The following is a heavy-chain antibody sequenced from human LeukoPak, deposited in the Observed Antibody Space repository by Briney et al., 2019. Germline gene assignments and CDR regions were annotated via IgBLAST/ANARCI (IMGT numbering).Heavy chain of an antibody. CDR2: IYSGGST. V-gene: IGHV3-53*01. J-gene: IGHJ4*02. CDR1: GFTVSSSH. CDR3: ARRSPIAGAGPRRLED. D-gene: IGHD6-13*01. Sequence: PGGSLRLSCAASGFTVSSSHMNWVRQAPGKGLEWVSIIYSGGSTSYADSVKGRFIISRDNSKNTLYLQMNSLRAEDTAVYYCARRSPIAGAGPRRLEDWGQGTLVTVSS.